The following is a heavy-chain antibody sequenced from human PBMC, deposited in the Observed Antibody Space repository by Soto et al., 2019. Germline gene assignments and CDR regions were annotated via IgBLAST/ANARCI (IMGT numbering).Heavy chain of an antibody. Sequence: EVQLVESGGGLVQSGGSLRLSCTASGFSVSDHFMDWVRQTPGKGLEWLGQITNRATGDTNFYAASVKGRFTVSKDESRNSLYLQMNSLKTEDTAVYYCASIITQVLTDWGQGTLVAVAS. D-gene: IGHD1-20*01. V-gene: IGHV3-72*01. J-gene: IGHJ4*02. CDR1: GFSVSDHF. CDR3: ASIITQVLTD. CDR2: ITNRATGDTN.